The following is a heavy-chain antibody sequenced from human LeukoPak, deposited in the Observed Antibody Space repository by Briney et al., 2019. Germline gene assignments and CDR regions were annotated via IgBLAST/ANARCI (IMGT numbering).Heavy chain of an antibody. CDR2: INLSGGT. J-gene: IGHJ4*02. CDR1: GGSFSGYY. Sequence: SETLSLTCPVHGGSFSGYYRPWIRQPPGKGLEWIGEINLSGGTKYNPSLKSRVTISAETSNNQFFLKLNSVTGADTAVYYCVRGVSGWYGFDYWGQGTLVTVSS. D-gene: IGHD6-19*01. V-gene: IGHV4-34*01. CDR3: VRGVSGWYGFDY.